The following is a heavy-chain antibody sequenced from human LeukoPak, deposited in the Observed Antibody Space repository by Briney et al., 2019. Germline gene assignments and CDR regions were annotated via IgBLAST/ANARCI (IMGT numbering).Heavy chain of an antibody. CDR2: ISAYNGNT. J-gene: IGHJ4*02. CDR1: GYTFTSYG. Sequence: GASVKVSCKASGYTFTSYGISWVRQAPGQGLEWMGWISAYNGNTNYAQKLQGRVTMTTDTSTSTAYMELRSLRSDDTAVYYCARGASIAAAGKGVGYWGQGTLVTVSS. V-gene: IGHV1-18*01. D-gene: IGHD6-13*01. CDR3: ARGASIAAAGKGVGY.